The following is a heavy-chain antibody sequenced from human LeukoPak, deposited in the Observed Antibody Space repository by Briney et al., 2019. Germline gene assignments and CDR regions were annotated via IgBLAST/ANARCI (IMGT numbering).Heavy chain of an antibody. D-gene: IGHD5-18*01. CDR2: IVVGSGNT. Sequence: SVKVSCKSSGFTVTSSAMQWVRQARGQRLEWIGWIVVGSGNTNYAQKFQERVTITRDMSTSTAYMELSSLRSEDTAVYYCAARSGYLYDYWGQGTLVTVSS. J-gene: IGHJ4*02. CDR3: AARSGYLYDY. V-gene: IGHV1-58*02. CDR1: GFTVTSSA.